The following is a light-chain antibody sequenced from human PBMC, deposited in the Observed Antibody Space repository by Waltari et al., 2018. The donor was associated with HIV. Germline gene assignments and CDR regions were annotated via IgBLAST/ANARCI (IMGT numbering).Light chain of an antibody. CDR3: QQYGNSPLT. CDR2: AAS. J-gene: IGKJ4*01. Sequence: EIVMTQSPATLSVSPGERATLSCRASQNISRDLVWYQQKPGQAPRLLIYAASTRATGIPARFSGSRSGTEFTLTISRLESEDFAVYYCQQYGNSPLTFGGGTKVEIK. CDR1: QNISRD. V-gene: IGKV3-15*01.